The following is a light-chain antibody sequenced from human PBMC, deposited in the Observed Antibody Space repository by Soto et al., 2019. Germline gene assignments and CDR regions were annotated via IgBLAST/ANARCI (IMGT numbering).Light chain of an antibody. Sequence: EIVLTQSPGTLSLSPGERATLSCRASQSVRSNHLAWYQQKPGQAPRLLIYDASGRATGIPDRFSGSGSGTDFTLTISRLAPEDFAVYYCQQYGSSPRTFGRGTKLEI. CDR2: DAS. CDR3: QQYGSSPRT. CDR1: QSVRSNH. V-gene: IGKV3-20*01. J-gene: IGKJ2*01.